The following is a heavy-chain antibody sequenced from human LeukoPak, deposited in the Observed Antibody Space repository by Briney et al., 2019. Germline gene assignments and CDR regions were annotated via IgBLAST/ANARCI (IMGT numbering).Heavy chain of an antibody. CDR3: ARDFGYCSSTSCHFDY. Sequence: PSETLSLTCTVSGGSISSYYWSWIRQPPGKGLEWIGYIYYSGSTNYNPSLKSRVTISVDTSKNQFSLKLSSVTAADTAVYYCARDFGYCSSTSCHFDYWGQGTLVTVSS. D-gene: IGHD2-2*03. V-gene: IGHV4-59*01. CDR2: IYYSGST. J-gene: IGHJ4*02. CDR1: GGSISSYY.